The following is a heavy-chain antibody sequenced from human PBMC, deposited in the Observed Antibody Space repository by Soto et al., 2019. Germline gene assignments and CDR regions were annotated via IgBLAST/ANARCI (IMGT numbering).Heavy chain of an antibody. V-gene: IGHV4-31*03. CDR3: ARAYSSSWYGGNWFDP. CDR2: IYYSGST. D-gene: IGHD6-13*01. CDR1: GGSIISGGYY. J-gene: IGHJ5*02. Sequence: PSETLSLTCTVSGGSIISGGYYFIWIRQQPWKGLEWIGYIYYSGSTYYNPSLKSRVTISVDTSKNQFSLKLSSVTAADTAVYYCARAYSSSWYGGNWFDPWGQGTLVTVSS.